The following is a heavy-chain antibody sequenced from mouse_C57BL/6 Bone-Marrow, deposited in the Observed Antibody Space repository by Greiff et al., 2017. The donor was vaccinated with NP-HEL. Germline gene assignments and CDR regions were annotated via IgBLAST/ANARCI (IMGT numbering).Heavy chain of an antibody. CDR3: TRDRLGRFAY. CDR2: ISIGGDYI. CDR1: VFTFSSYA. J-gene: IGHJ3*01. V-gene: IGHV5-9-1*02. Sequence: KLVESGEGLVKPGGFLKLSCAASVFTFSSYAMSWVRQTPEKRLEWVAYISIGGDYIYYADTVKGRFTISRDNARNTLYLQMISLKSEDTAMYYCTRDRLGRFAYWGQGTLVTVSA. D-gene: IGHD4-1*01.